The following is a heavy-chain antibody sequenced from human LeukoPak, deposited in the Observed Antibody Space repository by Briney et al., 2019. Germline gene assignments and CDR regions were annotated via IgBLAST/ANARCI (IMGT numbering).Heavy chain of an antibody. Sequence: GESLKISCKGSGYSFTSYWIGWVRHMPGKGLEWMGIIYPGDSDTRYSPSFQGQVTISADKSISTAYLQWSSLKASDTAMYYCARAVSQFGELSYFDYWGQGTLVTVSS. CDR1: GYSFTSYW. V-gene: IGHV5-51*01. J-gene: IGHJ4*02. CDR3: ARAVSQFGELSYFDY. D-gene: IGHD3-10*01. CDR2: IYPGDSDT.